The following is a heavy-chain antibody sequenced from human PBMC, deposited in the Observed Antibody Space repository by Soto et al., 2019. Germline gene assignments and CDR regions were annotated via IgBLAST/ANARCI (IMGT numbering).Heavy chain of an antibody. CDR2: INHSGST. Sequence: SETLSLTCAVYGGSFSGYYWSWIRQPPGKRLEWIGEINHSGSTNYNPSLKSRVTISVDTSKNQFSLKLSSVTAADTAVYYCARSGVVVVAATPGYYYYGMDVWGQGTTVTVSS. V-gene: IGHV4-34*01. CDR1: GGSFSGYY. D-gene: IGHD2-15*01. CDR3: ARSGVVVVAATPGYYYYGMDV. J-gene: IGHJ6*02.